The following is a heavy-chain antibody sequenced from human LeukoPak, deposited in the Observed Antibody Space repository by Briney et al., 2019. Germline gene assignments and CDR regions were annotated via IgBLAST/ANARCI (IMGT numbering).Heavy chain of an antibody. Sequence: GGCLRLSCAASGFTFSSYEMNWVRQAPGKGLEWVSYISSRGSPIYYADSVKGRFTISRDNAKNSLYLQMNSLRAEDTAVYYCARVYSSSSGKTFDYWGQGALVTVSS. CDR3: ARVYSSSSGKTFDY. CDR1: GFTFSSYE. D-gene: IGHD6-6*01. J-gene: IGHJ4*02. V-gene: IGHV3-48*03. CDR2: ISSRGSPI.